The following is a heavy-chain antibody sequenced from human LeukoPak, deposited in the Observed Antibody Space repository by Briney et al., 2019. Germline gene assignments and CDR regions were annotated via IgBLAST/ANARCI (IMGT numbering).Heavy chain of an antibody. D-gene: IGHD3-10*01. CDR3: ATTRGTDMVRGVIIAIKQNYFDY. CDR1: GGSFSGYY. CDR2: INHSGST. Sequence: PSETLSLTCAVYGGSFSGYYWSWIRQPPGKGLEWIGEINHSGSTNYNPSLKSRVTISVDTSKNQFSLKLSSVPAADTAVYYCATTRGTDMVRGVIIAIKQNYFDYWGQGTLVTVSS. V-gene: IGHV4-34*01. J-gene: IGHJ4*02.